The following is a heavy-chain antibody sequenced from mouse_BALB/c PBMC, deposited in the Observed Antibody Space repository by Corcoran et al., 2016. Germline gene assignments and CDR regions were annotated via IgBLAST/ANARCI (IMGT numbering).Heavy chain of an antibody. J-gene: IGHJ2*01. CDR1: GYTFPNYG. D-gene: IGHD3-1*01. CDR3: ARGSSGYDY. CDR2: INTYTGEP. Sequence: QIQLVQSGPELKKPGETLKISCKASGYTFPNYGMNWVKQAPGKGLKWMGWINTYTGEPTYADDFKGRFAFSLETSASTAYLQINNLKNEDMATYFCARGSSGYDYWGQGTTLTVSS. V-gene: IGHV9-1*02.